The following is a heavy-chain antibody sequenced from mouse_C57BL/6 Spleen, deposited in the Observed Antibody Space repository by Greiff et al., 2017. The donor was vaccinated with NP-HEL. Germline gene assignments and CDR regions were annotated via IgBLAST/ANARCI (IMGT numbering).Heavy chain of an antibody. CDR3: ASGTMVATGFAY. V-gene: IGHV1-82*01. J-gene: IGHJ3*01. CDR2: IYPGDGAT. Sequence: QVQLHQSGPELVKPGASVKISCKASGYAFSSSWMNWVKQRPGKGLEWIGRIYPGDGATNYNGKFKGKATLTADKYSSPAYMQLSSLTSEDSAVYFCASGTMVATGFAYWGQGTLVTGSA. CDR1: GYAFSSSW. D-gene: IGHD2-2*01.